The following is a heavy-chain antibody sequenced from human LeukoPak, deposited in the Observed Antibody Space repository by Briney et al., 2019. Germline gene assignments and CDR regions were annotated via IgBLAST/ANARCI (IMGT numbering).Heavy chain of an antibody. CDR1: GGSIGSDY. V-gene: IGHV4-59*08. CDR2: IYYTWGT. CDR3: AKYGNSGWVIDN. Sequence: SETLSLTCTVSGGSIGSDYWTWIRQPPGKGLEYIGYIYYTWGTNYNPSLKSRVTISVDTSKNQFSLKLSSVTAADTAVYFCAKYGNSGWVIDNWGQGTLVTVSS. D-gene: IGHD6-19*01. J-gene: IGHJ4*02.